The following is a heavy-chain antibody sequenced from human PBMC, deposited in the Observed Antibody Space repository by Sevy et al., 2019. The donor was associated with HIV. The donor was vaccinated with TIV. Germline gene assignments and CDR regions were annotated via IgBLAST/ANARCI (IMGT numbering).Heavy chain of an antibody. Sequence: SETLSLTCAVYGGSFSGYYWSWIRQPPGKGLEGIGEINHSGRTNYNPSLKTRVTISVDTSKNQFSLKLSSVTAADTAVYYCARGLGIAVAGTDYWGQGTLVTVSS. V-gene: IGHV4-34*01. CDR2: INHSGRT. D-gene: IGHD6-19*01. CDR1: GGSFSGYY. CDR3: ARGLGIAVAGTDY. J-gene: IGHJ4*02.